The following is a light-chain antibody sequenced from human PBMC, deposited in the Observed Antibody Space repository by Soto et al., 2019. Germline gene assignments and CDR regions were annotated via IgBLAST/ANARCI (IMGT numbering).Light chain of an antibody. Sequence: DIVLTQSPESLAVSLGARATINCRSSQSLLLSSSHENCLAWYQQKPGQPPRLLIYWVYTRESGVPDRCSGSGSGTDFTLTISSVQAEDVALYYCQQYYSPPWTFGQGTKVEIK. CDR2: WVY. CDR3: QQYYSPPWT. V-gene: IGKV4-1*01. CDR1: QSLLLSSSHENC. J-gene: IGKJ1*01.